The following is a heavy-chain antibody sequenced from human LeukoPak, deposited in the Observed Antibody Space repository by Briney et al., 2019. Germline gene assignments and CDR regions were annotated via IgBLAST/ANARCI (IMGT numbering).Heavy chain of an antibody. CDR3: ARDVNGFDI. J-gene: IGHJ3*02. Sequence: PGGSLRLSCAASGFTFSSYWMTWVRQAPGKGLECVANINEDGSAKFYVDSGKGRFMISRDNAKNSLYLQMNSLRDEDTAVYYCARDVNGFDIWGQGTLVTVSS. CDR1: GFTFSSYW. V-gene: IGHV3-7*04. D-gene: IGHD1-1*01. CDR2: INEDGSAK.